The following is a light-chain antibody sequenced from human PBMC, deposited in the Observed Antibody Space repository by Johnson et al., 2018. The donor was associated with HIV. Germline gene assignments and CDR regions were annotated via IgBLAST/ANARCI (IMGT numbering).Light chain of an antibody. CDR1: SSNIGNNY. V-gene: IGLV1-51*01. CDR3: GTWDNSLRTGF. Sequence: QSVLTQPPSVSAAPGQKVTISCSGSSSNIGNNYVSWYQQVPGTAPKLLIYDNHKRHSGIPDRFSGSKSGTSATLGITGLQTGDEADYYCGTWDNSLRTGFFGTGTKVSVL. CDR2: DNH. J-gene: IGLJ1*01.